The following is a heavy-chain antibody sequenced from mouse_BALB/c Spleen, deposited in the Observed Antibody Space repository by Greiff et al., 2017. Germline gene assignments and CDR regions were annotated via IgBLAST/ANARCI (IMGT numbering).Heavy chain of an antibody. CDR2: IDPANGNT. D-gene: IGHD2-4*01. CDR3: ARYRRSTMIKLDY. Sequence: EVNVVESGAELVKPGASVKLSCTASGFNIKDTYMHWVKQRPEQGLEWIGRIDPANGNTKYDPKFQGKATITADTSSNTAYLQLSSLTSEDTAVYYCARYRRSTMIKLDYWGQGTSVTVSS. CDR1: GFNIKDTY. J-gene: IGHJ4*01. V-gene: IGHV14-3*02.